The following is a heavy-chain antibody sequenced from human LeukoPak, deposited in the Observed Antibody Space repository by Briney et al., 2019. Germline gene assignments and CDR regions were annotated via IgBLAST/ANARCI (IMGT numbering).Heavy chain of an antibody. CDR2: INPKSGGT. CDR1: GYTFTGYY. J-gene: IGHJ4*02. Sequence: ASVKVSCKTSGYTFTGYYMHWVRQAPGQGLEWMGWINPKSGGTSYPQKFQGRVSMTRDTSISTAYMELSRLRSDDTAVYYCVPSNNFYYFDHWGQGTLVTVSS. D-gene: IGHD1-1*01. V-gene: IGHV1-2*02. CDR3: VPSNNFYYFDH.